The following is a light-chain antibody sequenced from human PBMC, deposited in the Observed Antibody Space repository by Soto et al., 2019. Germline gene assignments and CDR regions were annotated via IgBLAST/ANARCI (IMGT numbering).Light chain of an antibody. Sequence: QSVLTQPPSVSGSPGQSGTISCTGTSSDVGSYNRVSWYQQPPGTAPKLMIYEVTNRPSGVPDRFSGTKSGNTASLTISGLQAEDEADYYCRSYTTDTTLVFGGGTKLTV. CDR3: RSYTTDTTLV. CDR1: SSDVGSYNR. V-gene: IGLV2-18*02. CDR2: EVT. J-gene: IGLJ2*01.